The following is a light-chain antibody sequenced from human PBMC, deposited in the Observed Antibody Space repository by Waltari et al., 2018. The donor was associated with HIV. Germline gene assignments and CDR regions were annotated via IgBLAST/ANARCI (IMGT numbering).Light chain of an antibody. J-gene: IGLJ3*02. CDR2: KDS. Sequence: SYELTQPPSVSVSPGQTARITCSGDALPKQYAYWYQQKPGQAPGLVIYKDSERPSGIPERFSGSSSGTTVTLTISGVQAEDEADYYCQSADSSDTYSWVFGGGTKLTVL. CDR1: ALPKQY. V-gene: IGLV3-25*03. CDR3: QSADSSDTYSWV.